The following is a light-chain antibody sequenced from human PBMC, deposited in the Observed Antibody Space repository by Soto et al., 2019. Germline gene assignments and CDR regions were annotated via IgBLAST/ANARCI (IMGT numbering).Light chain of an antibody. V-gene: IGKV1-39*01. Sequence: DIQMTQSPSSLSASVGDRVTITCRASQSIRSYLNWYQQKRGKAPKLLIYAASSLQSGVPSRFSGSGSGTDFTLTISSLQPEDIATYFCQQSYSTPPGDLNTFGRGTKVEIK. CDR1: QSIRSY. CDR2: AAS. CDR3: QQSYSTPPGDLNT. J-gene: IGKJ2*01.